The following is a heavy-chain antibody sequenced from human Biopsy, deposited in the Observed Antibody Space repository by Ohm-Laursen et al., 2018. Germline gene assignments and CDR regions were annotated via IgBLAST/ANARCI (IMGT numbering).Heavy chain of an antibody. J-gene: IGHJ4*02. V-gene: IGHV1-69*01. CDR2: IIPMFGTA. D-gene: IGHD1-26*01. CDR3: ARGPHSGSHSCFDY. CDR1: GGTFINYA. Sequence: SSVKVSCNAFGGTFINYAISWVRQAPGQGLEWMGGIIPMFGTANYAQMFQGRVTISADESTSTSYMELSSLTTEDTAIYYCARGPHSGSHSCFDYWGRGTLVTVSS.